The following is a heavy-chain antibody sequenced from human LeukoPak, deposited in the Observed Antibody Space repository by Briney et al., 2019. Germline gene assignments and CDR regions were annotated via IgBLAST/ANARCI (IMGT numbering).Heavy chain of an antibody. V-gene: IGHV1-18*01. CDR2: ISAYNGNT. Sequence: ASVKVSCKASGYTFTSYGINWVRQAPGQRLEWMGWISAYNGNTNYAQKLQGRVTMTTDTSTSTAYMELRSLRSDDTAVYYCARDSSFYSRGQAQLWGRGTLVTVSS. D-gene: IGHD6-19*01. CDR3: ARDSSFYSRGQAQL. CDR1: GYTFTSYG. J-gene: IGHJ2*01.